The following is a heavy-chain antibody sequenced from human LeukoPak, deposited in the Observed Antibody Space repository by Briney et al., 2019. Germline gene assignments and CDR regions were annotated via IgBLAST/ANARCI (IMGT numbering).Heavy chain of an antibody. CDR1: GFTFCDYA. J-gene: IGHJ3*02. Sequence: GGSLRLPLTASGFTFCDYAMRWVRQAPGKGLEWVGFIRSKAYGGTTEYAASVKGRFTISRDDSKSIAYLQMNSLKTEDTAVYYCTREGVADNAFDIWCQGTMVTVSS. D-gene: IGHD6-19*01. CDR3: TREGVADNAFDI. CDR2: IRSKAYGGTT. V-gene: IGHV3-49*04.